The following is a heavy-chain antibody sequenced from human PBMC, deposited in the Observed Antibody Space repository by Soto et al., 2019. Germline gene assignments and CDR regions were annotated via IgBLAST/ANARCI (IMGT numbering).Heavy chain of an antibody. CDR3: ARLLTPTALIEQWLVIGDF. CDR1: GFTFSSYG. D-gene: IGHD6-19*01. Sequence: GGSLRLSCAASGFTFSSYGMHWVRQAPGKGLEWVAVISYDGSNKYYADSVKGRFTISRDNSKNTLYLQMNSLRAEDTAVYYCARLLTPTALIEQWLVIGDFWGQGTLVTVSS. V-gene: IGHV3-30*03. CDR2: ISYDGSNK. J-gene: IGHJ4*02.